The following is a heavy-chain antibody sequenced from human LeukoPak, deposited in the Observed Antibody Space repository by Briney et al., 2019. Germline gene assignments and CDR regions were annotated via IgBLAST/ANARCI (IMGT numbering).Heavy chain of an antibody. J-gene: IGHJ4*02. CDR2: IYYSGST. D-gene: IGHD3-10*01. CDR1: GGSISSNSYY. CDR3: ARVGSVLLWFGELLY. V-gene: IGHV4-39*07. Sequence: PSETLSLTCAVSGGSISSNSYYWGWIRQPPGKGLEWIGSIYYSGSTYYNPSLKSRVTISVDTSKNQFSLKLSSVTAADTAVYYCARVGSVLLWFGELLYWGQGTLVTVSS.